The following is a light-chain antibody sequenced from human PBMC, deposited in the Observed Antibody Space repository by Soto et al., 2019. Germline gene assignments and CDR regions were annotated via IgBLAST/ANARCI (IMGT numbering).Light chain of an antibody. CDR3: QQSYSMPLA. CDR2: KAS. V-gene: IGKV1-5*03. J-gene: IGKJ4*01. CDR1: QTISSW. Sequence: QMTQSPSTLSGSVGDRVTITCRASQTISSWLAWYQQKPGKAPKLLIYKASTLKSGVPSRFSGSGSGTEFTLTISSLQPDDFVSYYCQQSYSMPLAFGGGTKVDIK.